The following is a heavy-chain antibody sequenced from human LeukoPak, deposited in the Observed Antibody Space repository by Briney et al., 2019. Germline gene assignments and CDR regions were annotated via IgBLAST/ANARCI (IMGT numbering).Heavy chain of an antibody. D-gene: IGHD6-25*01. V-gene: IGHV4-59*01. CDR1: GGSISSYY. CDR3: ARRGRNSSGWQDYL. Sequence: PSETLSLTCTVSGGSISSYYWSWIRQPPGKGLEWIANIYHTGSTNYNPPLSSRVTIPIDTAKNQFSLKLTSVTAADTAVYYCARRGRNSSGWQDYLWGQGTLVTVSS. J-gene: IGHJ4*02. CDR2: IYHTGST.